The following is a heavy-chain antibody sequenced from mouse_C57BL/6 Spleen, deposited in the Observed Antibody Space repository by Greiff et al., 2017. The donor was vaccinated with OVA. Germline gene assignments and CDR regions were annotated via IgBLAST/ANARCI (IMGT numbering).Heavy chain of an antibody. J-gene: IGHJ2*01. D-gene: IGHD2-1*01. Sequence: VQLQQSGAELVKPGASVKISCKASGYAFSSYWMNWVKQRPGKGLEWIGQIYPGDGDPNYNGKFKGKATLTADKSAITAYMQLSSLTSEDSAVYFCARLTGAYGNFDYWGQGTTLTVSA. V-gene: IGHV1-80*01. CDR3: ARLTGAYGNFDY. CDR1: GYAFSSYW. CDR2: IYPGDGDP.